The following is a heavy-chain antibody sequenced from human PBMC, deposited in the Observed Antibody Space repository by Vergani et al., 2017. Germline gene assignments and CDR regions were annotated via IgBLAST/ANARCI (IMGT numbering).Heavy chain of an antibody. J-gene: IGHJ6*03. Sequence: QVQLVESGGGVVQPGGSLRLSCAASGFSFSTYGMHWVRQAPGRGLEWVSVISYDGNKKNYADSVKGRFTISRDNSKNTLYLEMNALRADDTAVYYCARDFLTRVTTLDYYYMGVWGKGTTVTVSS. D-gene: IGHD1-1*01. CDR1: GFSFSTYG. CDR3: ARDFLTRVTTLDYYYMGV. CDR2: ISYDGNKK. V-gene: IGHV3-30*03.